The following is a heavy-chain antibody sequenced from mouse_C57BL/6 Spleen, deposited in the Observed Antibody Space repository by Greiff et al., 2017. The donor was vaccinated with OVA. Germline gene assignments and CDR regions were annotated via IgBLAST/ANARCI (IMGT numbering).Heavy chain of an antibody. D-gene: IGHD2-1*01. J-gene: IGHJ3*01. V-gene: IGHV1-74*01. CDR1: GYTFTSYW. Sequence: QVQLKQPGAELVKPGASVKVSCKASGYTFTSYWMHWVKQRPGQGLEWIGRIHPSDSDTNYNQKFKGKATLTVDKSSSTAYMQLSSLTSEDSAVYYCAIGIYYGIPAWFAYWGQGTLVTVSA. CDR2: IHPSDSDT. CDR3: AIGIYYGIPAWFAY.